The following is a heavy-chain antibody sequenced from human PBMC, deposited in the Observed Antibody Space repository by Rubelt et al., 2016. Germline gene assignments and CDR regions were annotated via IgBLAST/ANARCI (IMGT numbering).Heavy chain of an antibody. CDR1: GGSISSGNYY. D-gene: IGHD3-10*01. Sequence: QLQLQEAGPGLVKPSETLSLTCSVSGGSISSGNYYWGWIRQPPGKGLEWIGSIYYSGSTYYNPSLKSLVTISADTSNNQLSRKLGSVTAADTAVYYCAREKNYGSGSYWVDNWGQGTLVTVSS. V-gene: IGHV4-39*07. CDR2: IYYSGST. J-gene: IGHJ4*02. CDR3: AREKNYGSGSYWVDN.